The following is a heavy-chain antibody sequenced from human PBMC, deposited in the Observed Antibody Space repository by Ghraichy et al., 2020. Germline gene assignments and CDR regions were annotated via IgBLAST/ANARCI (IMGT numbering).Heavy chain of an antibody. CDR2: ISPYNGNT. Sequence: ASVKVSCKASGYAFHTSDITWVRQAPGQGLEWMGWISPYNGNTNFAQKLQGRVTLTIDTSTSTAYVELRSLRSDDTAVIYCATGFFSKYDYWGQGSLVTVSS. J-gene: IGHJ4*02. D-gene: IGHD3-3*01. V-gene: IGHV1-18*04. CDR3: ATGFFSKYDY. CDR1: GYAFHTSD.